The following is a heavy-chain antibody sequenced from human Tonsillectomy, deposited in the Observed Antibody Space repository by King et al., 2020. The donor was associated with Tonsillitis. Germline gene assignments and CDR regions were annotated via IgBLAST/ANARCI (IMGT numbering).Heavy chain of an antibody. Sequence: VQLQESGPGLVKPSETLSLTCTVSGYSIRSGYYWGWIRQFPGKGLERIGSISHIGSTFYNPSLKSRVSVSLDTSKNQFALKLTSVTAAETALFYCTREESGTNVDYRGQGVLVTVSS. CDR2: ISHIGST. D-gene: IGHD6-13*01. CDR1: GYSIRSGYY. V-gene: IGHV4-38-2*02. CDR3: TREESGTNVDY. J-gene: IGHJ4*02.